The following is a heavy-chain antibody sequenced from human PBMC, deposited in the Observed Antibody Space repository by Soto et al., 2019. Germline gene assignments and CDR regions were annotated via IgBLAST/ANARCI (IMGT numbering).Heavy chain of an antibody. Sequence: SCKASGYIFSDYDINWIRQSPGKGLQWIASIYNSVSTHYNPSFKSRATISVDTSKNQFSLRLTSVAAADTAVYYCARNASGQYFDFWGQGTLVTVSS. V-gene: IGHV4-38-2*02. CDR2: IYNSVST. CDR1: GYIFSDYD. D-gene: IGHD1-26*01. J-gene: IGHJ4*02. CDR3: ARNASGQYFDF.